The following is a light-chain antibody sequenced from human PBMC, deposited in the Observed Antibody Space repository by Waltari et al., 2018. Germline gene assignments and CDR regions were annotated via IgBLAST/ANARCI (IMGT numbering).Light chain of an antibody. J-gene: IGLJ2*01. V-gene: IGLV5-45*02. CDR3: MIWHSSAVV. Sequence: QAVLTQPSSLSASPGASASLTCTLRSGINVGTYRIYWYQQKPGSPPQYLLRYKSYSDKQQGSGVPSRFSGSKDASANAGILLISGLQSEDEADYYCMIWHSSAVVFGGGTKLTVL. CDR2: YKSYSDK. CDR1: SGINVGTYR.